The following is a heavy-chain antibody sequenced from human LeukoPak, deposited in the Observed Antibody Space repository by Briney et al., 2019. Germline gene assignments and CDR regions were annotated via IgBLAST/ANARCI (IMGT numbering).Heavy chain of an antibody. J-gene: IGHJ4*02. Sequence: ASVKVSCKASGYTFTTYTMSWVRQAPGQGLEWLGWINTNTGNPTYAQGFTGRFVFSLDTSVSTAYLQISSLKAEDTAVYYCATPYTPTYYYDSGGLSPWGQGTLVTVSS. V-gene: IGHV7-4-1*02. D-gene: IGHD3-22*01. CDR3: ATPYTPTYYYDSGGLSP. CDR2: INTNTGNP. CDR1: GYTFTTYT.